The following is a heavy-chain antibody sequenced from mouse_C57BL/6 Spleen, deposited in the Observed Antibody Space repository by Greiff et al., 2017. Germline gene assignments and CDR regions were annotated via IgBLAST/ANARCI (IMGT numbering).Heavy chain of an antibody. CDR3: ASYYGNYGYFDY. V-gene: IGHV1-55*01. D-gene: IGHD2-10*01. J-gene: IGHJ2*01. Sequence: VQLQQSGAELVKPGASVKMSCKASGYTFTSYWITWVKQRPGQGLEWIGDIYPGSGSTNYNEKFKSKATLTVDTSSSTAYMQLSSLTSEDSAVYYCASYYGNYGYFDYWGQGTTLTVSS. CDR2: IYPGSGST. CDR1: GYTFTSYW.